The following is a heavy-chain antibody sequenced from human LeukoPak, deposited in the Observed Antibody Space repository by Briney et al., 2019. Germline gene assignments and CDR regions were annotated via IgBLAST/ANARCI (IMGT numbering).Heavy chain of an antibody. J-gene: IGHJ5*02. CDR2: IYYSGST. CDR3: ARARNWFDP. V-gene: IGHV4-59*01. Sequence: SETLSLTCTVSGGSISSYYWSWIRQPPGKGLEWIGYIYYSGSTNYNPSLKSRVTISVDTSKNQFSLKLSSVAAADTAVYYCARARNWFDPWGQGTLVTVSS. CDR1: GGSISSYY.